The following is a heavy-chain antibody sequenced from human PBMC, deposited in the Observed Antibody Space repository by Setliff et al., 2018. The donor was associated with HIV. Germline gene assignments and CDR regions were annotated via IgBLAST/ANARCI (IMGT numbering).Heavy chain of an antibody. CDR2: IYTRGST. D-gene: IGHD5-12*01. Sequence: SETLSLTCTVSGGSIDSGNYDWNWVRQPGGKGLEWIGRIYTRGSTKYSPTFESRVTMSLDTSKNQFSLNPRSVTAADTALYYCVRSGCNGNICYDSRGWLDSWGQGTLVTVSS. CDR1: GGSIDSGNYD. CDR3: VRSGCNGNICYDSRGWLDS. J-gene: IGHJ5*01. V-gene: IGHV4-61*02.